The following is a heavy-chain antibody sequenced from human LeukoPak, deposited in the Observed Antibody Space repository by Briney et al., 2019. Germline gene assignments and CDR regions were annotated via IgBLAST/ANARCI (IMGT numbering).Heavy chain of an antibody. CDR1: GFIFSVYG. D-gene: IGHD2-15*01. CDR2: MAADGDNI. CDR3: ARDSGLTVPLGY. J-gene: IGHJ4*02. Sequence: PGGSLRLSCAASGFIFSVYGMHWVRQAPGKGLEWVALMAADGDNIYYADSVKGRFTISRDNSKNTVYLEMNSLRAEDTALYYCARDSGLTVPLGYWGQGTLVTVSS. V-gene: IGHV3-30*03.